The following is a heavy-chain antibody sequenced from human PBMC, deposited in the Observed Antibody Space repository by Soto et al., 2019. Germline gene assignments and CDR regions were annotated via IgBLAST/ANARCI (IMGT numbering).Heavy chain of an antibody. CDR3: ARDLITFGGVIVNYFDY. D-gene: IGHD3-16*02. V-gene: IGHV1-46*03. J-gene: IGHJ4*02. Sequence: GASVKVSCKASGYTFTSYYMHWVRQAPGQGLEWMGIINPSGGSTSYAQKFQGRVTMTRDTSTSTVYMELSSLRSEDTAVYYCARDLITFGGVIVNYFDYWGQGTLVTVSS. CDR2: INPSGGST. CDR1: GYTFTSYY.